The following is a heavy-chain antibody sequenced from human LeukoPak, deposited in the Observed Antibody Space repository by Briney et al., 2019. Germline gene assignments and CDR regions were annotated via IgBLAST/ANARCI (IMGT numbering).Heavy chain of an antibody. CDR3: ARTRDYYSPAFDI. V-gene: IGHV4-4*07. CDR2: IYSSGST. D-gene: IGHD3-3*01. CDR1: GVSISRYY. J-gene: IGHJ3*02. Sequence: PSETLSLTCTVSGVSISRYYWSWIRQPAGKGLEWIGRIYSSGSTTYNPSLKSRVTMSIDTSKNQFSLKLSSVTAADTAVYYCARTRDYYSPAFDIWGQGTVITVSS.